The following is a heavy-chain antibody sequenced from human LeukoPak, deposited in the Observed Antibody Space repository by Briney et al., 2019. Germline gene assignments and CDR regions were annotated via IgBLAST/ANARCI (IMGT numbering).Heavy chain of an antibody. Sequence: GGSLRLSCAASGFTFSSYAMSWVRQAPGKGLEWVSAISGSGGSTYYADSVKGRFTISRDNSKNTLYLQMNSLRAEDTAVYYCAKAPSGGVVTPLDYWGQGTLVTVSS. CDR1: GFTFSSYA. V-gene: IGHV3-23*01. CDR2: ISGSGGST. CDR3: AKAPSGGVVTPLDY. D-gene: IGHD3-3*01. J-gene: IGHJ4*02.